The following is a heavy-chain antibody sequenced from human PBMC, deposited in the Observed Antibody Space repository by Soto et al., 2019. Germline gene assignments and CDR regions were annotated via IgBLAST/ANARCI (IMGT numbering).Heavy chain of an antibody. CDR2: IIPIFGTA. CDR3: ARGDYSNYPIYYYYGMDV. V-gene: IGHV1-69*13. CDR1: GGTFSSYA. D-gene: IGHD4-4*01. J-gene: IGHJ6*02. Sequence: SVKVSCKASGGTFSSYAISWVRQAPGQGLEWMGGIIPIFGTANYAQKFQGRVTITADESTSTAYMELSSLRSEDTAVYYCARGDYSNYPIYYYYGMDVWGQGTTVTVFS.